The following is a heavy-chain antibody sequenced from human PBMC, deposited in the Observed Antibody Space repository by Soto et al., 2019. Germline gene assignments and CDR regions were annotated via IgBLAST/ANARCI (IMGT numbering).Heavy chain of an antibody. CDR2: IYYSGST. V-gene: IGHV4-31*03. D-gene: IGHD2-15*01. CDR1: GGSISSGCYY. CDR3: PRSSQSTVATFGS. Sequence: QVQLQESGPGLVKPSQTLSLTCTVSGGSISSGCYYWSWIRQHPGNVLEWIGYIYYSGSTYYNPSLNRRVTISLETSKNSVPPQMSSATAAGTAVYSWPRSSQSTVATFGSWGQGTLVTVSS. J-gene: IGHJ5*02.